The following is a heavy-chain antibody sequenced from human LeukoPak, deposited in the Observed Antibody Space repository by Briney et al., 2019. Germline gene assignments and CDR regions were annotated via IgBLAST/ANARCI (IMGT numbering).Heavy chain of an antibody. J-gene: IGHJ4*02. V-gene: IGHV4-59*08. D-gene: IGHD1-26*01. CDR2: IYYSGST. CDR3: ARTGGIVGAVHFDY. Sequence: SETLSLTCTVSGGSISSYYWSWIRQPPGKGLEWIGYIYYSGSTNYNPSLKSRVTISVDTSKNQFSLKLSSVTAADTAVYYCARTGGIVGAVHFDYWGQGTLVTVSS. CDR1: GGSISSYY.